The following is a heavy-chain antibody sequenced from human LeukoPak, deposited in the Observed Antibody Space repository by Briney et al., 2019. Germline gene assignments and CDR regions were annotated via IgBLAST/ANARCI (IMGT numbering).Heavy chain of an antibody. Sequence: GGSLRLSCAASGFTFSSYAMHWVRQAPGKGLEYVSAISSNGGSTYYANSVKGRFTISRDNSKNTLYLQMGSLRAEDMAVYYCGRDAEYRSSTSCYKDYYYYMDVWGKGTTVTVSS. CDR2: ISSNGGST. CDR1: GFTFSSYA. CDR3: GRDAEYRSSTSCYKDYYYYMDV. J-gene: IGHJ6*03. D-gene: IGHD2-2*02. V-gene: IGHV3-64*01.